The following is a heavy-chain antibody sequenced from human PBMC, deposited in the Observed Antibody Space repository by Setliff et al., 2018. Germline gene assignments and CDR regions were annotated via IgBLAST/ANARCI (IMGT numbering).Heavy chain of an antibody. Sequence: ASVKVSCKASGYTFTSYTMNWVRQAPGQGLEWMGGINTNTGNPTYAQGFTGRFVFSLDTSVSTAYLQISSLKAEDTAVYYCARDGESTTFDYWGQGTLVTVSS. CDR2: INTNTGNP. D-gene: IGHD3-10*01. J-gene: IGHJ4*02. CDR3: ARDGESTTFDY. V-gene: IGHV7-4-1*02. CDR1: GYTFTSYT.